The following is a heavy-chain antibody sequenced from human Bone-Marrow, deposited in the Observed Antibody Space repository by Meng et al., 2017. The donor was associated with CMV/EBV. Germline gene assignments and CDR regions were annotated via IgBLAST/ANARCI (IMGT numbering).Heavy chain of an antibody. J-gene: IGHJ6*02. CDR2: INHSGST. CDR1: GGSFSGYY. Sequence: GSLRLSCAVYGGSFSGYYWSWIRQPPGKGLEWIGEINHSGSTNYNPSLKSRVTISVDTSKNQFSLKLSSVTAADTAVYYCARSGYDFWSGYLGYYYGMDVWDQGTTVTVSS. V-gene: IGHV4-34*01. D-gene: IGHD3-3*01. CDR3: ARSGYDFWSGYLGYYYGMDV.